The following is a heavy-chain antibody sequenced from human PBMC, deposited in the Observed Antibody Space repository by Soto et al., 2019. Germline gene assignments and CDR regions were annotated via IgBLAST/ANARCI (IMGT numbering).Heavy chain of an antibody. CDR2: IYYSGST. Sequence: ASETLSLTCTVSGGSISSGGYYWSWIRQHPGKGLEWIGYIYYSGSTYYNPSLKSRVTISVDTSKNQFSLKLSSVTAADTAVYYCAREGGIGTYGDYLYFDYWGQGTLVTVSS. J-gene: IGHJ4*01. D-gene: IGHD4-17*01. V-gene: IGHV4-31*03. CDR1: GGSISSGGYY. CDR3: AREGGIGTYGDYLYFDY.